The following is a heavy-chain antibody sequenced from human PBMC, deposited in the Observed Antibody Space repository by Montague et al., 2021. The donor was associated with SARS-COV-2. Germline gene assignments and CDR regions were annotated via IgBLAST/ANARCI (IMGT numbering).Heavy chain of an antibody. CDR2: TYYRSWWRS. Sequence: CAISGDSVSSTSASWTWIRQSPSRGLEWLGRTYYRSWWRSQYPGSLESRITISGDTSKNQFSLQLNSVTPEDTAVYYCASAFYGDHWAFDVWGQGTMVTVSS. CDR1: GDSVSSTSAS. CDR3: ASAFYGDHWAFDV. J-gene: IGHJ3*01. D-gene: IGHD3-3*02. V-gene: IGHV6-1*01.